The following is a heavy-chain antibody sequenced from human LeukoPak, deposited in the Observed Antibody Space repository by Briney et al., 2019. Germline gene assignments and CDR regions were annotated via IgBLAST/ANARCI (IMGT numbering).Heavy chain of an antibody. Sequence: XSAXXGXXGTTYYADSVKGRFTISIDNSKNTLYLQMNSLRAEDTAVYYCAKIPHYYDSSGYYVFGAFDIWGQGXMV. D-gene: IGHD3-22*01. J-gene: IGHJ3*02. CDR3: AKIPHYYDSSGYYVFGAFDI. V-gene: IGHV3-23*01. CDR2: XXGXXGTT.